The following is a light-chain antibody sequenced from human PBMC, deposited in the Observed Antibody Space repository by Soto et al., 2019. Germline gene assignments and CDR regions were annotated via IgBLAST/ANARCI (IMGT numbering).Light chain of an antibody. CDR3: SSFAGPVWV. V-gene: IGLV2-8*01. J-gene: IGLJ3*02. Sequence: QAVVTQTPSASGSPGQSVTISCTGTSSDIGGYDHVSWYQQHPGKAPKVVIYEVTKRPSGVPDRFSGSKAGNTASLTVFGLQAEDEADYYCSSFAGPVWVFGGGTKLTVL. CDR1: SSDIGGYDH. CDR2: EVT.